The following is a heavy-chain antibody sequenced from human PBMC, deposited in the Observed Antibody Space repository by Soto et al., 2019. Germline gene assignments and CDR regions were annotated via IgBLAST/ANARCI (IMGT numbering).Heavy chain of an antibody. CDR2: ISYDGSNK. D-gene: IGHD1-26*01. CDR1: GFTFSRYD. V-gene: IGHV3-30-3*01. CDR3: ARDGVGATMMSWFDP. J-gene: IGHJ5*02. Sequence: QVQLVESGGGVVQPGRSLRLSCAASGFTFSRYDMHWVRQAPGKGLEWVAVISYDGSNKYYADSVKGRFTISRDNSKNTLYLQMNSLRAEDTAVYYCARDGVGATMMSWFDPWGQGTLVTVSS.